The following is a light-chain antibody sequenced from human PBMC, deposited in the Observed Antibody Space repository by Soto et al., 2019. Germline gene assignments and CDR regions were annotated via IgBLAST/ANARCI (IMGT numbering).Light chain of an antibody. V-gene: IGLV2-14*01. CDR1: SGDVGGNNF. CDR3: SSYVSSSTPYL. J-gene: IGLJ1*01. Sequence: QSVLTQPASVSGSPGQSITISCTGTSGDVGGNNFVSWYQQHPGKAPKLLIYNVSNRPSGLSSRFSGSRSGNTASLTISGLQAEDEADYYCSSYVSSSTPYLFGSGTKLTVL. CDR2: NVS.